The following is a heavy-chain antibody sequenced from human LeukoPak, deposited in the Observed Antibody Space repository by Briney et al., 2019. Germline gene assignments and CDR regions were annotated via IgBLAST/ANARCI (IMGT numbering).Heavy chain of an antibody. CDR2: IRYDGSNK. Sequence: PGGSLRLSCAASAFTFSSYGMHWVRQAPGKGLGWVAFIRYDGSNKYYADSVKGRFTISRDNSKNTLYLQMNSLRAEDTAVYYCARRVQYYFDYWGQGALVTVSS. J-gene: IGHJ4*02. V-gene: IGHV3-30*02. D-gene: IGHD4-11*01. CDR1: AFTFSSYG. CDR3: ARRVQYYFDY.